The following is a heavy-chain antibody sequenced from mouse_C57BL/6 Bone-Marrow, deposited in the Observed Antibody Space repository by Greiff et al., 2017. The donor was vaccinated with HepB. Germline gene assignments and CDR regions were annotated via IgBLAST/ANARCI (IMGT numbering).Heavy chain of an antibody. CDR2: ISDGGSYT. CDR1: GFTFSSYA. V-gene: IGHV5-4*01. CDR3: ERDPYGHGAWFAY. Sequence: EVKLVESGGGLVKPGGSLKLSCAASGFTFSSYAMSWVRQTPEKRLEWVATISDGGSYTYYPDNVKGRFTISRDNAKNNLYLQMSHLKSEDTAMYYCERDPYGHGAWFAYWGQGTLVTVSA. J-gene: IGHJ3*01. D-gene: IGHD2-2*01.